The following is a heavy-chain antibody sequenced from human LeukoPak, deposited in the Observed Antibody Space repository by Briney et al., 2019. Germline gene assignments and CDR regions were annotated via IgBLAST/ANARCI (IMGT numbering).Heavy chain of an antibody. V-gene: IGHV1-18*01. CDR2: ISGYNGNT. J-gene: IGHJ4*02. Sequence: ASVKVSCKASGYTFTGNGITWVRQAPGQGLEWMGWISGYNGNTVYAQMFQDRVTMTTDTSTSTAYMEVTNLRSDDTAMYFCARSGHCSGADCYAEGIDYWGRGTLVTVSS. CDR3: ARSGHCSGADCYAEGIDY. D-gene: IGHD2-2*01. CDR1: GYTFTGNG.